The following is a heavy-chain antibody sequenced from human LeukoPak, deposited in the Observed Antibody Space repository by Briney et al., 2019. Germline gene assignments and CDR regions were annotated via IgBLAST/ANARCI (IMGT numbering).Heavy chain of an antibody. V-gene: IGHV3-21*01. CDR2: ISGSSSYI. CDR3: ARVPAGVIGMKDAFDM. Sequence: GGSLRLSCAVSGFTFSSYSMNWVRQAPGKGLEWVSSISGSSSYIYYADSVKGRFTISRHNAKNSLYLQMNSLRAEDTAVYYCARVPAGVIGMKDAFDMWGQGTMVTVPS. D-gene: IGHD3-16*02. J-gene: IGHJ3*02. CDR1: GFTFSSYS.